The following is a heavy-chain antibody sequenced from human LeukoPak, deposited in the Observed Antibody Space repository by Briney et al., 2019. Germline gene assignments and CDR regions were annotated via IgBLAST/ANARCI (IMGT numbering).Heavy chain of an antibody. J-gene: IGHJ4*02. V-gene: IGHV3-21*01. Sequence: GGSLRLSCVASGFIFNSFTMNWVRQAPGEGLQWGASISSSGTYIYYADSVKGRVTISRDNAKSSLYLQMNSLRVEDTAVYYCARDQDRAVGALEYGGQGTLVTVSS. D-gene: IGHD1-26*01. CDR2: ISSSGTYI. CDR1: GFIFNSFT. CDR3: ARDQDRAVGALEY.